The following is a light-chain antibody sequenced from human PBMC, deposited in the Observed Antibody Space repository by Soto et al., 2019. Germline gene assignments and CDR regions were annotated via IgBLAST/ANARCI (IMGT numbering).Light chain of an antibody. CDR2: YDS. CDR1: NIGTKS. V-gene: IGLV3-21*04. CDR3: QVWDTSTFHPI. Sequence: SYELTQSPSVSVAPGRTARIACEGNNIGTKSVHWYQQRPGQAPVVVVYYDSDRPSGIPERFSGSNSGNTATLTISSVEAGAEADYYCQVWDTSTFHPIFGGGTKLTVL. J-gene: IGLJ2*01.